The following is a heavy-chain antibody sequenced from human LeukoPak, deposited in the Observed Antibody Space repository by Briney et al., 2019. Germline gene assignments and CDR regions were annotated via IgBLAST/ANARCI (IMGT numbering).Heavy chain of an antibody. D-gene: IGHD3-10*01. Sequence: SVKVSCKASGGTFSSYAISWVRQAPGQGLEWMGGIIPIFGTANYAQKFQGRVTITADESTSTAYMELSSLRSEDTAVYYCASTPGDYGSGSYYNDYWGQGTLVTVSS. CDR2: IIPIFGTA. V-gene: IGHV1-69*13. CDR3: ASTPGDYGSGSYYNDY. CDR1: GGTFSSYA. J-gene: IGHJ4*02.